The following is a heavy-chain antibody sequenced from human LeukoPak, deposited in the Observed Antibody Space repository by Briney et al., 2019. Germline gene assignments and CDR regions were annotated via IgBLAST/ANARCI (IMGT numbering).Heavy chain of an antibody. CDR3: ASGLILVGYCSSTSCYGWFDP. D-gene: IGHD2-2*01. Sequence: GGSLRLSCAASGFTFSSYGMHWVRQAPGKGLEWVAFIRYDGSNKYYADSVKGRFTISRDNSKNTLYLQMNSLRAEDTAVYYCASGLILVGYCSSTSCYGWFDPWGQGTLVTVSS. J-gene: IGHJ5*02. CDR2: IRYDGSNK. CDR1: GFTFSSYG. V-gene: IGHV3-30*02.